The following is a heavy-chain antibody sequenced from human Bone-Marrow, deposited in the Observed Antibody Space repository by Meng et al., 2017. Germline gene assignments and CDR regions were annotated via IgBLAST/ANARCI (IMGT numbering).Heavy chain of an antibody. CDR2: IYWDDGK. V-gene: IGHV2-5*02. CDR3: AHRDGYSFENDAFDF. D-gene: IGHD5-12*01. Sequence: SGPTLVKPTQTLTLTCTFSGFLLSTSGVGVAWIRQPPGKALEWLAFIYWDDGKRYSPSLQSRLTITKDTSKNQVVLTMTNMDPVDTATYYCAHRDGYSFENDAFDFWGQGTMVTVSS. J-gene: IGHJ3*01. CDR1: GFLLSTSGVG.